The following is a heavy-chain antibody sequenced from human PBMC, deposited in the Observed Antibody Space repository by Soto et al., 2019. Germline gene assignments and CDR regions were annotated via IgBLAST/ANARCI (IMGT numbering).Heavy chain of an antibody. CDR2: ISSSSSYI. V-gene: IGHV3-21*01. CDR1: GFTFSSYS. J-gene: IGHJ3*02. D-gene: IGHD3-22*01. Sequence: GGSLRLSCAASGFTFSSYSMNWVRQAPGKGLEWVSSISSSSSYIYYADSVKGRFTISRDNAKNSLYLQMNSLRAEDTAVYYCARDIGYYYDSSGYPDAFDIWGQGTMVTVSS. CDR3: ARDIGYYYDSSGYPDAFDI.